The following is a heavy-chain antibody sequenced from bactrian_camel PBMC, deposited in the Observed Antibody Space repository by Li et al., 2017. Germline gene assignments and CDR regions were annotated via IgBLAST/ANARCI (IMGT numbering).Heavy chain of an antibody. CDR3: AADRRRHGPPSLRPGDYSV. CDR1: GYPYSFCC. CDR2: IDSAGSP. D-gene: IGHD2*01. V-gene: IGHV3S53*01. Sequence: HVQLVESGGGSVQAGGSLRLSCATSGYPYSFCCMGWFRQAPGKEREGVAAIDSAGSPTYTYSVEGRFTISKDNARNWLDLQMDSLEPGDTARYYCAADRRRHGPPSLRPGDYSVWGQGTQVTVS. J-gene: IGHJ4*01.